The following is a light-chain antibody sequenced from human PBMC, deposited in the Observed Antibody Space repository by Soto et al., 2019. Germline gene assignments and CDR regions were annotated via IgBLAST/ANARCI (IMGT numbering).Light chain of an antibody. J-gene: IGKJ1*01. CDR2: GAS. V-gene: IGKV3D-15*01. Sequence: EMVLSQSPGNLSLSPGERATLSCRASQSVSNNYLAWYQQKPGQAPRLLIYGASNRATGIPDRFSGSGSGTEFTLTISSLLSEDFAVYYCQQYNNIPQTFGQGTK. CDR1: QSVSNN. CDR3: QQYNNIPQT.